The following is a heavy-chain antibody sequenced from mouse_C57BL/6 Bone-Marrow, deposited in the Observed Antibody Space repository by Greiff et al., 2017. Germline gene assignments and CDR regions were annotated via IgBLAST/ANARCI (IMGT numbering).Heavy chain of an antibody. J-gene: IGHJ4*01. Sequence: EVKLMESGPGLVKPSQSLSLTCSVTGYSITSGYYWNWIRQFPGNKLEWMGYISYDGSNNYNPSLKNRISITRDTSKNQFFLKLNSVTTEDTATYYCARNWALAMDYWGQGTSVTVSS. CDR3: ARNWALAMDY. CDR1: GYSITSGYY. D-gene: IGHD4-1*01. CDR2: ISYDGSN. V-gene: IGHV3-6*01.